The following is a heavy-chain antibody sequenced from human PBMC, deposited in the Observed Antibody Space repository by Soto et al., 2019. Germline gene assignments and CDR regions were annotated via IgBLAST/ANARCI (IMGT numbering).Heavy chain of an antibody. CDR1: GGTFSSYA. Sequence: QVQLVQSGAEVKKPGSSVKVSCKASGGTFSSYAVSWVRQAPGQGLEWMGGIIPIFGTANYAQKFQGRVTITADESTSTAYMELSSLRSEDTAVYHSAGPPELTRIYYYYGMDVWGQGTTVSVSS. D-gene: IGHD1-7*01. V-gene: IGHV1-69*12. CDR3: AGPPELTRIYYYYGMDV. J-gene: IGHJ6*02. CDR2: IIPIFGTA.